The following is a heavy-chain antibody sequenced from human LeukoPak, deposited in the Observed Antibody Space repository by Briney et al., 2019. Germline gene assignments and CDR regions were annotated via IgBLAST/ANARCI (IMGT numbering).Heavy chain of an antibody. Sequence: SGGSLRLSCAASGFTFSSYWMSWVRQAPGMGLEWVANIKYDGSEIYYVDSVKGRFTISRDNAKNSLYLQMNSLRADDTAVYYWGRVPQVWKATYYFDYWGQGTLVTVSS. J-gene: IGHJ4*02. CDR3: GRVPQVWKATYYFDY. CDR2: IKYDGSEI. D-gene: IGHD3-16*01. V-gene: IGHV3-7*01. CDR1: GFTFSSYW.